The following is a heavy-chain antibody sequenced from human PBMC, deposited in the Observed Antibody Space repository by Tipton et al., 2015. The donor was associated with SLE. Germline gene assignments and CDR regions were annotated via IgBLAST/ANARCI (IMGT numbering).Heavy chain of an antibody. CDR1: GGSISSSTYY. CDR3: ARHQSFRGGSYDFWSGPYHIDY. CDR2: IYYGRTT. Sequence: LRLSCPVSGGSISSSTYYWAWIRQSPGKGLEWLGSIYYGRTTYRNPSLMSRVTISVDTSKNQLSLKVTSVPAADTAVYYCARHQSFRGGSYDFWSGPYHIDYWGQGALVTVSS. V-gene: IGHV4-39*07. D-gene: IGHD3-3*01. J-gene: IGHJ4*02.